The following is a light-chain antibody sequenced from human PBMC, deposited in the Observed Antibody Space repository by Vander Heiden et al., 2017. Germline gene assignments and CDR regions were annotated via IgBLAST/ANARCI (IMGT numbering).Light chain of an antibody. CDR1: QTVLYSSNNRNY. J-gene: IGKJ1*01. CDR2: WAS. V-gene: IGKV4-1*01. CDR3: QQYASSPRT. Sequence: IVMIPSPASLAVSLGERASINCKSSQTVLYSSNNRNYLAWYQQKPGQPPKLLIYWASTRDSGVPDRFSGSGSGTDFTLTISSLQAEDVAVYFCQQYASSPRTFGQGTKVEI.